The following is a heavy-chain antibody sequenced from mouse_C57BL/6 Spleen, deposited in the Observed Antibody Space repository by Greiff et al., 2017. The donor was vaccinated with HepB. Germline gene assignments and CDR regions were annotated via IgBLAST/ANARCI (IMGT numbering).Heavy chain of an antibody. D-gene: IGHD1-1*01. Sequence: EVKLVESGGGLVQPGGSLKLSCAASGFTFSDYYMYWVRQTPEKRLVWVAYISNGGGSTYYPDTVKGRFTISRDNAKNTLYLQMSRLKSEDTAMYYCARDYYGSSYYAMDYWGQGTSVTVSS. J-gene: IGHJ4*01. V-gene: IGHV5-12*01. CDR1: GFTFSDYY. CDR3: ARDYYGSSYYAMDY. CDR2: ISNGGGST.